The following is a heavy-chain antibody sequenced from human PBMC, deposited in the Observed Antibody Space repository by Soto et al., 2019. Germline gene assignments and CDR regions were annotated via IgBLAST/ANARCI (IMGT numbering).Heavy chain of an antibody. Sequence: ASVKVSSKASGYTFTSYGISWVRQAPGQGLEWMGWISAYNGNTNYAQKLQGRVTMTTDTSTSTAYMELRSLRSDDTAVYYCARVHDYGDYVDYYYYMDVWGKGTTVTVSS. D-gene: IGHD4-17*01. V-gene: IGHV1-18*01. J-gene: IGHJ6*03. CDR3: ARVHDYGDYVDYYYYMDV. CDR1: GYTFTSYG. CDR2: ISAYNGNT.